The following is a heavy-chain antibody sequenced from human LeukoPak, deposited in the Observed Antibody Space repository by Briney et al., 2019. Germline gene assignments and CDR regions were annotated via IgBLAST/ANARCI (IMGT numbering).Heavy chain of an antibody. CDR3: ARSPDCSSTSCSNWFDP. J-gene: IGHJ5*02. Sequence: SETLSLTCTVSGGSISSGDYYWSWIRQPPGKGLEWIGYIYYSGSTYYNPSLKSRVTISVDTSKNQFSLKLSSVTAADTAVYYCARSPDCSSTSCSNWFDPWGQGTLVTVSS. V-gene: IGHV4-30-4*01. CDR2: IYYSGST. D-gene: IGHD2-2*01. CDR1: GGSISSGDYY.